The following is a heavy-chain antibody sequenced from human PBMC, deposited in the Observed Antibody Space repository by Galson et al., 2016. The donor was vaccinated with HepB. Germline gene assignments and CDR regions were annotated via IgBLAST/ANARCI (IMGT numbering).Heavy chain of an antibody. CDR1: GGSISSGHYY. CDR3: ARNLYGGAVAGNYFDY. D-gene: IGHD6-13*01. J-gene: IGHJ4*02. CDR2: MYYSGST. Sequence: TLSLTCTVSGGSISSGHYYWSWIRQHPGKGLEWIGYMYYSGSTYYNPSLQSRVTLSVDTSTNQFPLKLSSVTAADTAVYYCARNLYGGAVAGNYFDYWGQGTLVTVSS. V-gene: IGHV4-31*03.